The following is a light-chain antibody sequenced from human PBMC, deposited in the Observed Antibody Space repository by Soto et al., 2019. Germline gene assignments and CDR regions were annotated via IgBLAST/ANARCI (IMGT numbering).Light chain of an antibody. CDR3: RLSFAAXTYV. J-gene: IGLJ1*01. Sequence: QSPLAQPASVSGSPVQSITISCTGTSGFVWRFSLVSWYQQHTGKSTTVMISEGHIRHSGFPDRFSGSTSVNSASLTISGLQAVHEADYYCRLSFAAXTYVFGRGTKVXVX. CDR1: SGFVWRFSL. CDR2: EGH. V-gene: IGLV2-23*01.